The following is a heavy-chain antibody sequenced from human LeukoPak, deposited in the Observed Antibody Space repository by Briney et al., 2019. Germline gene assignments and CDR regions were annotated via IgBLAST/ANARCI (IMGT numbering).Heavy chain of an antibody. Sequence: PSETLSLTCTVSGGSISSGGYYWSWIRQHPGKGLEWIGNIYYSGSTYYNPSLKSRVTISVDTSKNQFSLELSSVTAADTAVYYCARGEVRYYYDSSGYYPDAFDIWGQGTMVTVSS. CDR3: ARGEVRYYYDSSGYYPDAFDI. CDR2: IYYSGST. CDR1: GGSISSGGYY. V-gene: IGHV4-31*03. D-gene: IGHD3-22*01. J-gene: IGHJ3*02.